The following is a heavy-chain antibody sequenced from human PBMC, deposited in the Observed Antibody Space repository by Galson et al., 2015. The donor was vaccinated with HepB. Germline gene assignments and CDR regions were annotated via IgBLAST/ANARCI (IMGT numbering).Heavy chain of an antibody. D-gene: IGHD3-3*01. CDR2: ISGSGGST. J-gene: IGHJ3*02. CDR3: ATYVRVFGVLKPGAFDI. Sequence: SLRLSCAASGFTFSSYAMSWVRQAPGKGLEWVSAISGSGGSTYYADSVKGRFTISRDNSKNTLYLQMNSLRAEDTAVYYCATYVRVFGVLKPGAFDIWGQGTMVTVSS. CDR1: GFTFSSYA. V-gene: IGHV3-23*01.